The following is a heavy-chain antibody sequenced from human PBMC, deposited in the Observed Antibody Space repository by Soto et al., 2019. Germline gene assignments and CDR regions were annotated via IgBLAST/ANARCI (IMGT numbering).Heavy chain of an antibody. D-gene: IGHD4-17*01. CDR1: GYTSTSYG. CDR3: ARGDYGDRVGNGYYYGMDV. J-gene: IGHJ6*02. V-gene: IGHV1-18*01. CDR2: ISAYNGNT. Sequence: ASVKVSCKASGYTSTSYGISWVRQAPGQGLEWMGWISAYNGNTNYAQKLQGRFTMTTNTSTSTAYMELRSLRSDDTAVYYCARGDYGDRVGNGYYYGMDVWGQGTTVTVSS.